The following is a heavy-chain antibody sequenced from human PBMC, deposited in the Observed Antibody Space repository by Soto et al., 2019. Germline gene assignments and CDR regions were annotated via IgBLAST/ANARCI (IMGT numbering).Heavy chain of an antibody. CDR1: GFTFSSYS. CDR3: ARADCSGGSCFYYYYGMDV. V-gene: IGHV3-21*01. CDR2: ISSSSSYI. Sequence: GGSLRLSCAASGFTFSSYSMNWVRQAPGKGLEWVSSISSSSSYIYYADSVKGRFTISRDNAKNSLYLQMNSLRAEDTAVYYCARADCSGGSCFYYYYGMDVWGQGTTVTVSS. D-gene: IGHD2-15*01. J-gene: IGHJ6*02.